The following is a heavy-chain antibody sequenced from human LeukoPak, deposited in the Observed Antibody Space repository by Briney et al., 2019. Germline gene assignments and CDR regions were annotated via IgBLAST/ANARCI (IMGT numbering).Heavy chain of an antibody. CDR1: GFSFNNYA. CDR3: VKGGYDYIEVAYFDF. J-gene: IGHJ4*02. D-gene: IGHD5-12*01. CDR2: IIASSGAT. Sequence: GGSLRLSCAASGFSFNNYAMGWVRQAPGKGLEWVSIIIASSGATFYADSVKGRFTISRDTSKNTLYLQLNSLRLEDTAVYYCVKGGYDYIEVAYFDFWGQGTLVTVSS. V-gene: IGHV3-23*01.